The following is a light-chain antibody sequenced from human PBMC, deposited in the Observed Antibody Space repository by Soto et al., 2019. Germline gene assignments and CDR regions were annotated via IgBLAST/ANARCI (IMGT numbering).Light chain of an antibody. CDR1: ETVAGSY. J-gene: IGKJ1*01. V-gene: IGKV3-20*01. Sequence: YLTLGKGASLACVSSETVAGSYLAWYQQKPGQAPRLLIHGASTRATGIADRFSVSESWTDSTLTMSRLEPEEFAVYYCQRSRTSPGTYARGTKVDIK. CDR3: QRSRTSPGT. CDR2: GAS.